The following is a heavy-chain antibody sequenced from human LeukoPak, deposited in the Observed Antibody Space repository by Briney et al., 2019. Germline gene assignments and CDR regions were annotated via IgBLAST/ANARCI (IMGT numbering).Heavy chain of an antibody. J-gene: IGHJ4*02. D-gene: IGHD3-9*01. V-gene: IGHV3-7*01. Sequence: GGSLRLSCAASGFTFSSYWMSWVRQAPGKGLEWVANIKQDGSEKYYVDSVKGRFTISRDNAKNSLYLQMHRLRVEDTAVYYCARDDWGPDYWGQGTLVTVSA. CDR3: ARDDWGPDY. CDR1: GFTFSSYW. CDR2: IKQDGSEK.